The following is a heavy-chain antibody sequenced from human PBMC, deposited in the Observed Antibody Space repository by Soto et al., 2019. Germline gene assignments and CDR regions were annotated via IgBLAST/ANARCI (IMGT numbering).Heavy chain of an antibody. V-gene: IGHV3-33*01. Sequence: QAQLVESGGGVVQPGRSLRLSCAASGYIFSGYGMHWVRQAPGTGLEWVAVIRYDGSNIYYADSVKGRFTISRDNSKNMLYLQMNSLGAEDTAVYYCARDGIGGTIFRGYFDYWGQGTLVTVSS. D-gene: IGHD1-7*01. J-gene: IGHJ4*02. CDR2: IRYDGSNI. CDR1: GYIFSGYG. CDR3: ARDGIGGTIFRGYFDY.